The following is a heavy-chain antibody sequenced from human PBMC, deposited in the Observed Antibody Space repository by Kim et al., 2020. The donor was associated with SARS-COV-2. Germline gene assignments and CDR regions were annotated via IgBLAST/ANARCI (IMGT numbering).Heavy chain of an antibody. D-gene: IGHD6-19*01. CDR3: ARHRRDDNYSSGISTLDY. Sequence: SETLSLTCTVSGGSISSSSYYWGWIRQPPGKGLEWIGSIYYSGSTYYNPSLKSRVTISVDTSKNQFSLKLSSVTAADTAVYYCARHRRDDNYSSGISTLDYWGQGTLVTVSS. CDR1: GGSISSSSYY. CDR2: IYYSGST. V-gene: IGHV4-39*01. J-gene: IGHJ4*02.